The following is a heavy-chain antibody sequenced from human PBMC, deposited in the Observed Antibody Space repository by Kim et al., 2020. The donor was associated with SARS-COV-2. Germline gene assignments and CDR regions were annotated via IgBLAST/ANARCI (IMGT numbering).Heavy chain of an antibody. CDR3: ARADSSGYYFPYWFDP. V-gene: IGHV4-59*01. CDR2: IYYSGST. D-gene: IGHD3-22*01. Sequence: SETLSLTCTVSGGSISSYYWSWIRQPPGKGLEWIGYIYYSGSTNYNPSLKSRVTISVDTSKNQFSLKLSSVTAADTAVYYCARADSSGYYFPYWFDPWGQGTLVTVSS. J-gene: IGHJ5*02. CDR1: GGSISSYY.